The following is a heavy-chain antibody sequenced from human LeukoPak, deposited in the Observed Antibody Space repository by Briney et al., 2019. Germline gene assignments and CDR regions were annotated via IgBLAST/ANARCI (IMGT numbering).Heavy chain of an antibody. Sequence: KTSETLSLTCTVSGGSITSSDYWWAWIRLPPGRGLEWIGSIYYSGSTYYNPPLKSRATISVDTSKNQFSLKLSSVTAAGAAVYFCARRSSSWYYFEDWGQGTLVTVSS. CDR2: IYYSGST. CDR3: ARRSSSWYYFED. CDR1: GGSITSSDYW. J-gene: IGHJ4*02. V-gene: IGHV4-39*07. D-gene: IGHD6-13*01.